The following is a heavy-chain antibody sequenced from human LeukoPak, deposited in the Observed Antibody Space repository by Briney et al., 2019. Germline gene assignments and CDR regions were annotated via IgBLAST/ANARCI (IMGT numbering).Heavy chain of an antibody. CDR3: ARDYRVATIDSYYFYGMDV. V-gene: IGHV4-59*01. D-gene: IGHD5-12*01. Sequence: SETLSLTCTVSGGSISSYYWSWIRQPPGEGLEWIGYLYYSGSTNYNPSLKSRVTIPVDTSKTQFSLRLSSVTAADTAVYYCARDYRVATIDSYYFYGMDVWGQGTTVTVSS. CDR1: GGSISSYY. CDR2: LYYSGST. J-gene: IGHJ6*02.